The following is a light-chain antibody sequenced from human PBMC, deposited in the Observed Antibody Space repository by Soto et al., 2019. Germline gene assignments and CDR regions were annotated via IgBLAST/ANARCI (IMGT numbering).Light chain of an antibody. CDR3: SSYGGNNNLL. Sequence: QAVVTQPPSASGSPGQSVTISCTGTSSDVGGYNYVSWYQQHPGKAPKVMIYEVSKRPSGVPDRFSGSKSGNTASLTVSGRQAEDEADDYCSSYGGNNNLLFGGGTKLTVL. CDR2: EVS. V-gene: IGLV2-8*01. J-gene: IGLJ2*01. CDR1: SSDVGGYNY.